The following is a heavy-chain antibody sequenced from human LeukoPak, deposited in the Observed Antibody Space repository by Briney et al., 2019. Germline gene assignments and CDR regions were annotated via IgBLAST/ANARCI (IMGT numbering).Heavy chain of an antibody. CDR3: ASEACGGRCSVQRVAA. CDR1: GYTLNAYY. D-gene: IGHD2-21*01. V-gene: IGHV1-2*02. J-gene: IGHJ5*02. Sequence: ASVKVSCKASGYTLNAYYMHWVRPAPGQGLGGMGWIDSKNGDTKYAQKFQSRLTITRDTSIGIAYMELRSLISDDTAVYYCASEACGGRCSVQRVAAWGQGTPVTVSS. CDR2: IDSKNGDT.